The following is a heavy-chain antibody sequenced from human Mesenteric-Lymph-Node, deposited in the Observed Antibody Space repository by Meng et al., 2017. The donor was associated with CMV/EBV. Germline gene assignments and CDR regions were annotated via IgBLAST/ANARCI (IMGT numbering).Heavy chain of an antibody. J-gene: IGHJ4*02. V-gene: IGHV4-39*07. CDR1: GGSISSSSYY. D-gene: IGHD3-22*01. Sequence: LQLQESGPGLVKPSETLSLTGTVSGGSISSSSYYWGWIRQPPGKGLEWIGSIYYSGSTYYNPSLKSRVTISVDTSKNQFSLKLSSVTAADTAVYYCARDGDYYDSSGYNPFDYWGQGTLVTVSS. CDR3: ARDGDYYDSSGYNPFDY. CDR2: IYYSGST.